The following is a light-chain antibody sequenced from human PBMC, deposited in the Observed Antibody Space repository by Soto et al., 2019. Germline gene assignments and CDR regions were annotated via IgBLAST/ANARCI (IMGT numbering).Light chain of an antibody. Sequence: DIQMTQSPSTLSASVGDRVTITCRASQSISTWLAWYQQKPGKAPKLLIYKASSLESGVPSRFSGSGSGTEFTLAISSLQPDDFATYYCQHYNTYPLTFGGGTTVEIK. CDR1: QSISTW. CDR2: KAS. CDR3: QHYNTYPLT. J-gene: IGKJ4*01. V-gene: IGKV1-5*03.